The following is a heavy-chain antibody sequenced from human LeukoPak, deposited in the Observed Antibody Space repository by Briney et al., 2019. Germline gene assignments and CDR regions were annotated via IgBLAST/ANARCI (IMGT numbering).Heavy chain of an antibody. D-gene: IGHD1-1*01. CDR3: AKRSGAPNNFDY. CDR1: GFTFDVHA. J-gene: IGHJ4*02. CDR2: ISGDGANE. V-gene: IGHV3-43*02. Sequence: GGSLRLSCATSGFTFDVHAMHWVRQVPGGGLKWVSLISGDGANEYYSDSVKGRFTISRDNSRNSLFLQMNSLRTEDTALYFCAKRSGAPNNFDYWGQGVLVTVSS.